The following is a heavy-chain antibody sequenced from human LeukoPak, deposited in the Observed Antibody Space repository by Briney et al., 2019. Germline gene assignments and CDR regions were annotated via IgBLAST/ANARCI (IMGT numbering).Heavy chain of an antibody. CDR3: ARLNYYGGPKYYFDY. J-gene: IGHJ4*02. V-gene: IGHV5-51*01. CDR2: IYPGDSDT. D-gene: IGHD4-23*01. CDR1: GYTFTNYW. Sequence: GESLKISCKGSGYTFTNYWIGWVRQMPGKGLEWMGLIYPGDSDTRFSPSFQGQVTISADKSINNAYLQWSSLKASDTAMYYCARLNYYGGPKYYFDYWGQGTLVTVSS.